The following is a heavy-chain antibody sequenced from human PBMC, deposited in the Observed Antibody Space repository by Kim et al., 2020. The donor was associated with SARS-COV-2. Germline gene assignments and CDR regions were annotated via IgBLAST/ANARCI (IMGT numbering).Heavy chain of an antibody. CDR2: INPSGGST. Sequence: ASVKVSCKASGYTFTSYYMHWVRQAPGQGLEWMGIINPSGGSTSYAQKFQGRVTMTRDTSTSTVYMELSSLRSEDTAVYYCARGVGHTYYDFWSGHLNWFDPWGQGTLVTVSS. V-gene: IGHV1-46*01. J-gene: IGHJ5*02. CDR3: ARGVGHTYYDFWSGHLNWFDP. CDR1: GYTFTSYY. D-gene: IGHD3-3*01.